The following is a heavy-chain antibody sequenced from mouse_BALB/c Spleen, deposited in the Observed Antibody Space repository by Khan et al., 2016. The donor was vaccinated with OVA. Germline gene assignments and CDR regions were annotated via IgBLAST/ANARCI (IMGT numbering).Heavy chain of an antibody. CDR1: GFSLTNYS. CDR2: IWSAGST. CDR3: ARRGYDYGRGALFAY. D-gene: IGHD2-4*01. Sequence: VQLQESGPGLVQPSQSLSITCTVSGFSLTNYSVHWVRQSPGKGLEWLGVIWSAGSTDYNAAFISRLTIRKDNSRSQVFFKMNSLQTNETAIYYCARRGYDYGRGALFAYWGQGTLVTVSA. V-gene: IGHV2-2*02. J-gene: IGHJ3*01.